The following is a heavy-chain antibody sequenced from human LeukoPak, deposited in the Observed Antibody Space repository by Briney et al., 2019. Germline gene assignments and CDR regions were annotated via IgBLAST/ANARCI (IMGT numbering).Heavy chain of an antibody. D-gene: IGHD6-19*01. CDR2: ISGSGGST. V-gene: IGHV3-23*01. Sequence: GGSLRLSCAASGFTFSSYAMSWVRQAPGKGLXXXXAISGSGGSTYYADSVKGRFTISRDNSKNTLYLQMNSLRAEDTAVYYCAKWPKSGAVAGFDYWGQGTLVTVSS. CDR1: GFTFSSYA. CDR3: AKWPKSGAVAGFDY. J-gene: IGHJ4*02.